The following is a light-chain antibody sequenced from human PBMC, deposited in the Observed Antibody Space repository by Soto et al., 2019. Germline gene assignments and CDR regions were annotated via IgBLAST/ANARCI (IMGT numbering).Light chain of an antibody. J-gene: IGKJ1*01. CDR1: QSVGSN. CDR2: GAS. Sequence: EIVMTQSPATLSVSPGERAILSCRASQSVGSNLAWYQQKPGQAPRLLIYGASTRATGILARFGGSGSGTEFTLTISSLQSEDFPIYYLQQYNNSPLHRTLGPAAKVDI. CDR3: QQYNNSPLHRT. V-gene: IGKV3-15*01.